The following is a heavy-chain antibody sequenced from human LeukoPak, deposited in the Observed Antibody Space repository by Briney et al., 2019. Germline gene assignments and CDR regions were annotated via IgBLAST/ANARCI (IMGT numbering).Heavy chain of an antibody. CDR1: GFTFSNSW. CDR3: TTVPHYYDSSGYFLDI. D-gene: IGHD3-22*01. V-gene: IGHV3-15*01. CDR2: IKSKTDGGTT. Sequence: GGSLRLSCAASGFTFSNSWMSWVRQAPGKGLEWLGRIKSKTDGGTTDYAAPVKGRFTISRDDSKNTLYLQMNSLKTEDTAVYYCTTVPHYYDSSGYFLDIWGQGTMVTVSS. J-gene: IGHJ3*02.